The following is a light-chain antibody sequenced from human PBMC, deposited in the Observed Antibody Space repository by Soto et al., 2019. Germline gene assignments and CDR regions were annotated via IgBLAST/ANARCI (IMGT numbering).Light chain of an antibody. CDR1: QSINRH. CDR3: QQRSNWPPWT. J-gene: IGKJ1*01. V-gene: IGKV3-11*01. Sequence: EIVLTQSPATLSLSPGERATLSCRASQSINRHLAWYRQKPGQAPRLLIYDASNRATGIPARFSGSGSGTDFTLTISSLEPEDFAVYYCQQRSNWPPWTFGQGTKVDIK. CDR2: DAS.